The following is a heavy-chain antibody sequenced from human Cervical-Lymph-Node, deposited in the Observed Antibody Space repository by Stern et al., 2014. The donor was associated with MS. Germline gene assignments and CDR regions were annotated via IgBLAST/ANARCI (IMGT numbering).Heavy chain of an antibody. D-gene: IGHD5-18*01. J-gene: IGHJ6*02. CDR1: GGSISSGGYS. CDR2: IYHSGST. Sequence: QLQLQESGSGLVKPSQTLSLTCAVSGGSISSGGYSWSWIRQPPGKGLEWIGYIYHSGSTSYTPSLKSRVTIEVNRSKTQFSLKLSSVTAADTAVYYCARAPERTAYYYYYGMDVWGQGTTVTVSS. V-gene: IGHV4-30-2*01. CDR3: ARAPERTAYYYYYGMDV.